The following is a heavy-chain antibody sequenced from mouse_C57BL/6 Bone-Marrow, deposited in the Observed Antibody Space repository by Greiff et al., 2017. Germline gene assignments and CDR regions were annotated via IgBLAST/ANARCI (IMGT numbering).Heavy chain of an antibody. V-gene: IGHV1-47*01. Sequence: VQLQQSGAELVKPGASVKMSCKASGYTFTTYPIEWLKQNHGKSLEWIGDFNPYNDDTKYNEKFKGKATLTVEKSSSTVYLELSRLTSDDSAVYYCARRIYYDNQGFDYWGQGTLVTVSA. J-gene: IGHJ3*01. D-gene: IGHD2-4*01. CDR3: ARRIYYDNQGFDY. CDR1: GYTFTTYP. CDR2: FNPYNDDT.